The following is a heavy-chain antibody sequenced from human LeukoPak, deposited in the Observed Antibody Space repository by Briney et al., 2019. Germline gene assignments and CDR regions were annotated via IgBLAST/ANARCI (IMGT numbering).Heavy chain of an antibody. CDR1: GFTFSAYW. Sequence: GSLRLSCAASGFTFSAYWMSWVRQAPGKGLEWIGSIYYSGSTYYNPSLKSRVTISVDTSKNQFSLKLSSVTAADTAVYYCARAPYHYYDSSGYPFYFDYWGQGTLVTVSS. CDR3: ARAPYHYYDSSGYPFYFDY. J-gene: IGHJ4*02. D-gene: IGHD3-22*01. V-gene: IGHV4-39*01. CDR2: IYYSGST.